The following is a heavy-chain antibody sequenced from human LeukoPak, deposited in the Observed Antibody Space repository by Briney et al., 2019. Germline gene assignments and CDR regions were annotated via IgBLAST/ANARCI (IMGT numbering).Heavy chain of an antibody. J-gene: IGHJ2*01. Sequence: SQTLSLTCTVSGGSISSGSYYWSWIRQPAGKGLEWIGRIYTSGSTNYNPSLKSRVTISVDTSKNQFSLKLSSVTAADTAVYYCARGISSSSSSRSSVRYAEPDSYWYFDLWGRGTLVTVSS. CDR3: ARGISSSSSSRSSVRYAEPDSYWYFDL. D-gene: IGHD6-6*01. CDR1: GGSISSGSYY. CDR2: IYTSGST. V-gene: IGHV4-61*02.